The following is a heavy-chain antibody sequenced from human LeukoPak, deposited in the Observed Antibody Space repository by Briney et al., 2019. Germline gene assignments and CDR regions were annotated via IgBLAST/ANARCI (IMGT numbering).Heavy chain of an antibody. CDR1: GFTFSSYG. J-gene: IGHJ4*02. V-gene: IGHV3-30*03. CDR3: ASEKWLVPNYYFDY. CDR2: ISYDGSNK. D-gene: IGHD6-19*01. Sequence: PGRSLRLSCAASGFTFSSYGMHWVRQAPGKELEWVAVISYDGSNKYYADSVKGRFTISRDNSKNTLYLQMNSLRAEDTAVYYCASEKWLVPNYYFDYWGQGTLVTVSS.